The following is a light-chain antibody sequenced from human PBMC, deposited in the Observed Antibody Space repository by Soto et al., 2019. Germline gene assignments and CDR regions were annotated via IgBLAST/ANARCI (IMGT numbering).Light chain of an antibody. CDR2: ATS. J-gene: IGKJ2*03. Sequence: EIVLTQSPGTLSLSPGERVTLSCRASQSVTSNYLAWYQQKPGQAPRLLIYATSSRATGIPDRFSGSGSGTDFTLTISRLEPEDFAGYYCQQYGSSNSPRYSFGQGTKLDIK. V-gene: IGKV3-20*01. CDR3: QQYGSSNSPRYS. CDR1: QSVTSNY.